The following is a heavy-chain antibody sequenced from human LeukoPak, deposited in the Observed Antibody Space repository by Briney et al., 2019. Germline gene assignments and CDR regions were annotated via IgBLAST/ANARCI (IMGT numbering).Heavy chain of an antibody. D-gene: IGHD3-22*01. CDR1: GYTFTSYD. J-gene: IGHJ5*02. V-gene: IGHV1-8*01. Sequence: VASVKVSCKASGYTFTSYDMNWVRQATGQGLEWMGWMNPSTGNTGYAQNFQGRVTLTRDTSISTAYMELSSLRSEDTAVYYCVKTSGYYLDNWFDPWGQGTLVTVSS. CDR2: MNPSTGNT. CDR3: VKTSGYYLDNWFDP.